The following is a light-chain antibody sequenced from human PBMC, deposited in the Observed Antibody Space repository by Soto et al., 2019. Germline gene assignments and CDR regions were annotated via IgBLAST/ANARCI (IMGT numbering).Light chain of an antibody. CDR1: QSISTW. CDR3: QQYSGYPHT. V-gene: IGKV1-5*03. CDR2: KAS. J-gene: IGKJ2*01. Sequence: EIQMTQSPATLSASLGDRVTITCRASQSISTWLAWYQQKPGKAPKLLIYKASSLRNGVPSRFSGSGSGTEFTLTICSLQPDDFASYYCQQYSGYPHTFGQGTKLEIK.